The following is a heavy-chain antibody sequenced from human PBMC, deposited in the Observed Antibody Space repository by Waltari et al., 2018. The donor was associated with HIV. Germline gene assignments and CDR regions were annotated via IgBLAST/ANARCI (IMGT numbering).Heavy chain of an antibody. Sequence: QVQLQESGPGLVKPSETLSLTCTVSGGSISRSYWRWIRQPAGKGLEWIGRIYTSGSTNYNPSLKSRVTMSVDTSKNQFSLKLSSVTAADTAVYYCARECTNGVCFDYWGQGTLVTVSS. CDR1: GGSISRSY. J-gene: IGHJ4*02. CDR2: IYTSGST. CDR3: ARECTNGVCFDY. D-gene: IGHD2-8*01. V-gene: IGHV4-4*07.